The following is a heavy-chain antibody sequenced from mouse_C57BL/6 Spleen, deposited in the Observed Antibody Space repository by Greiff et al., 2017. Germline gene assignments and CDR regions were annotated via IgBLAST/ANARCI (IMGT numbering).Heavy chain of an antibody. D-gene: IGHD2-5*01. Sequence: EVKLVESGEGLVKPGGSLKLSCAASGFTFSSYAMSWVRQTPEKRLEWVAYISSGGDYIYYADTVKGRFTISRDNARNTLYLQMSSLKSEDTAMYYCTRGEDSNSGFAYWGQGTLVTVSA. CDR3: TRGEDSNSGFAY. CDR2: ISSGGDYI. CDR1: GFTFSSYA. V-gene: IGHV5S21*01. J-gene: IGHJ3*01.